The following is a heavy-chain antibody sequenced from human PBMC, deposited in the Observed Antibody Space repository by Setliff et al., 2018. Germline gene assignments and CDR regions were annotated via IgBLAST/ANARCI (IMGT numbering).Heavy chain of an antibody. CDR3: ARSHYYASGNSHYYYMDV. D-gene: IGHD3-10*01. J-gene: IGHJ6*03. CDR1: GGSISSDY. CDR2: FYHSASS. V-gene: IGHV4-59*08. Sequence: SETLSLTCNVSGGSISSDYWAWIRQPPGKALEWIGCFYHSASSNYNPSLKGRVTMSADTSKKQLYLSLTSVSVADTAMYYCARSHYYASGNSHYYYMDVWGKGTAVTVSS.